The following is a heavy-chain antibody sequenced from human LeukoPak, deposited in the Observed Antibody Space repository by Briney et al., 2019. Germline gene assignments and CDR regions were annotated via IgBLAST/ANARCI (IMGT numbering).Heavy chain of an antibody. V-gene: IGHV1-18*01. CDR2: ISTYNGNT. Sequence: GASVKVSCKASGYTFTNYGMSWMRQAPGQGLEWMGWISTYNGNTNYAEKVQGRVTMTTDTSTSTAYMELRSLRSDDTAVYYCAREPLQLEHLYYFDYWGQGTLVTVSS. CDR1: GYTFTNYG. CDR3: AREPLQLEHLYYFDY. J-gene: IGHJ4*02. D-gene: IGHD1-1*01.